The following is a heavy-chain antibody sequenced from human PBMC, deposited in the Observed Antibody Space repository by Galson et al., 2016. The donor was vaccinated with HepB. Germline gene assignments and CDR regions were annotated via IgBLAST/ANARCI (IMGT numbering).Heavy chain of an antibody. V-gene: IGHV1-18*01. CDR1: GGAFGRYS. Sequence: SVKVSCKASGGAFGRYSISWVRQAPGQGLEWVGWISANDGNRNYAQKFRGRVTMTTDTSTSTAYMELRSLGSDDTAVYYCARLFGGPYFFDYWGQGTLLTVSS. J-gene: IGHJ4*02. CDR2: ISANDGNR. D-gene: IGHD3-3*01. CDR3: ARLFGGPYFFDY.